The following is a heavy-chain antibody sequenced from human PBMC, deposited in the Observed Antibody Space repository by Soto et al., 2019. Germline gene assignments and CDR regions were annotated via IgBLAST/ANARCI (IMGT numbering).Heavy chain of an antibody. CDR2: INAGNGNT. V-gene: IGHV1-3*01. CDR3: AAVVYYDSSGYLPDY. Sequence: ASVKVSCKASGYTFTSSAMHWVRQAPGQRLEWMGWINAGNGNTKYSQKFQGRATITRDTSASTAYMELSSLRSEDTAVYYCAAVVYYDSSGYLPDYWGQGTLVTVSS. CDR1: GYTFTSSA. D-gene: IGHD3-22*01. J-gene: IGHJ4*02.